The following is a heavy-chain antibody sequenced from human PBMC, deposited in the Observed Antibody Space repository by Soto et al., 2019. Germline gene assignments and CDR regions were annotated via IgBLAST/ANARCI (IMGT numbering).Heavy chain of an antibody. V-gene: IGHV4-59*01. J-gene: IGHJ4*02. CDR1: GGSISTYY. CDR2: IYYNGNT. Sequence: VQLQESGPGLVKPSETLSLTCTVSGGSISTYYWSWIRQPPGKGLEWIGYIYYNGNTNYNPSLKSRVTLSVDTSKNQFSLRLRSVSAADTAVYYCARDGSRYDFWSGPYYFDYCGQGTLVTVSS. CDR3: ARDGSRYDFWSGPYYFDY. D-gene: IGHD3-3*01.